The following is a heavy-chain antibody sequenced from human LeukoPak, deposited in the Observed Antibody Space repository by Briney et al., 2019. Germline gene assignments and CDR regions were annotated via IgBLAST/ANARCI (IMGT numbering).Heavy chain of an antibody. CDR1: GFTVSSNY. CDR2: IYSGGST. J-gene: IGHJ4*02. V-gene: IGHV3-66*02. CDR3: AKDQTYYYDSSGYETPDY. D-gene: IGHD3-22*01. Sequence: GGSLRLSCAASGFTVSSNYMSWVRQAPGKGLEWVSVIYSGGSTHYADSVKGRFTISRDNSKNMLCLQMNSLRAEDTAVYYCAKDQTYYYDSSGYETPDYWGQGTLVTVSS.